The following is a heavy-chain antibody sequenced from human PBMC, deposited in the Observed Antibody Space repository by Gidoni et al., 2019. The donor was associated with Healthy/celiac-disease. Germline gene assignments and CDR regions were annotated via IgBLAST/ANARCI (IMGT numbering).Heavy chain of an antibody. D-gene: IGHD2-15*01. Sequence: QVQLQESGPGLVKPSQTLSLTCTVSGGSISSGDYYWSWIRQPPGKGLEWIGYIYYSGSTYYNPSLKSRVTISVDTSKNQFSLKLSSVTAADTAVYYCARERNYCSGGSCYPGLLHYGMDVWGQGTTVTVSS. V-gene: IGHV4-30-4*01. J-gene: IGHJ6*02. CDR3: ARERNYCSGGSCYPGLLHYGMDV. CDR2: IYYSGST. CDR1: GGSISSGDYY.